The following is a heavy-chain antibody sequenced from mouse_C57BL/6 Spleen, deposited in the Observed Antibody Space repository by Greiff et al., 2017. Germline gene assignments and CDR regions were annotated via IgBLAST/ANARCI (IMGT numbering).Heavy chain of an antibody. J-gene: IGHJ3*01. D-gene: IGHD2-4*01. V-gene: IGHV2-2*01. Sequence: VQLKESGPGLVQPSQSLSITCTVSGFSLTSYGVHWVRQSPGKGLEWLGVIWSGGSTDYNAAFISRLGISKDNSKSQVFFKMNSLQADDTAIYYCARDYPGPTWFAYWGQGTLVTVSA. CDR1: GFSLTSYG. CDR3: ARDYPGPTWFAY. CDR2: IWSGGST.